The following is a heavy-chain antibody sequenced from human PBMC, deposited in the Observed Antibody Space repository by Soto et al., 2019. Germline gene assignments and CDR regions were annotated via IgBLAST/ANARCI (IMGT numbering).Heavy chain of an antibody. Sequence: EVQLVESGGGLVQPGGSLRLSCAASGFTFSSYDMHWVRQATGKGLEWVSAIGTAGDTYYPGSVKGRFTISRENAKNSLYLQMNSLRAGDMAVYYCARGGGYYGSGSKGSYYYYYGMDVWGQGTTVTVSS. CDR2: IGTAGDT. V-gene: IGHV3-13*01. D-gene: IGHD3-10*01. CDR1: GFTFSSYD. J-gene: IGHJ6*02. CDR3: ARGGGYYGSGSKGSYYYYYGMDV.